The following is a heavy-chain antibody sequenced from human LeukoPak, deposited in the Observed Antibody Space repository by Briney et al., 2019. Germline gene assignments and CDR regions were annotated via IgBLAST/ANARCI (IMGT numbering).Heavy chain of an antibody. CDR1: GFTVSSIY. Sequence: SGGSLRLSCAASGFTVSSIYMSWVRQAPGKGLEWVSSISSSSSYIYYADSVKGRFTISRDNAKNSLYLQMNSLRAEDTAVYYCAREGGYTQMPTLWGQGNLVTVSS. CDR3: AREGGYTQMPTL. D-gene: IGHD3-16*02. J-gene: IGHJ4*02. CDR2: ISSSSSYI. V-gene: IGHV3-21*01.